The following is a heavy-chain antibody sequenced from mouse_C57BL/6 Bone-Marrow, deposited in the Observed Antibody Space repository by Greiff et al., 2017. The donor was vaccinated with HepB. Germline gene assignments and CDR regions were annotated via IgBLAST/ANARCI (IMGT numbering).Heavy chain of an antibody. Sequence: VQLQQPGAELVKPGASVKLSCKASGYTFTSYWMHWVKQRPGQGLEWIGMIHPNSGSTNYNEKFKSKATLTVDKSSSTAYMQLSSLTSEDSAVYYCARGGGDGYYVGTCHDYWGQGTTLTVSS. J-gene: IGHJ2*01. CDR1: GYTFTSYW. CDR2: IHPNSGST. D-gene: IGHD2-3*01. V-gene: IGHV1-64*01. CDR3: ARGGGDGYYVGTCHDY.